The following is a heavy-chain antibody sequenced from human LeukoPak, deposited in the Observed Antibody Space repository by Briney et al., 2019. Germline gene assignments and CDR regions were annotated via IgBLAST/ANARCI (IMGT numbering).Heavy chain of an antibody. V-gene: IGHV3-23*01. CDR1: GFTFSNHW. D-gene: IGHD1-26*01. Sequence: PGGSLRLSCAASGFTFSNHWMHWVRQAPGKGLEWVSGISGSGGSTYYADSVKGRFTISRDNSKNTLYLQMSSLRAEETAVYYCAKHAAVGDYFDYWGQGTLVAVSS. CDR2: ISGSGGST. CDR3: AKHAAVGDYFDY. J-gene: IGHJ4*02.